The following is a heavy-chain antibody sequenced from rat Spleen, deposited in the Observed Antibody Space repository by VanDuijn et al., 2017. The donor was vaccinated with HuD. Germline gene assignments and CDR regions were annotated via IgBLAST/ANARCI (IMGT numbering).Heavy chain of an antibody. V-gene: IGHV5-31*01. D-gene: IGHD1-12*01. CDR3: TRAGYYRDSYAHYFDY. CDR1: GFTFNNYW. J-gene: IGHJ2*01. CDR2: ITNTGGSI. Sequence: EVQLVESGGGLVQPGRSLKLSCVASGFTFNNYWMSWIRQAPGKGLEWVASITNTGGSIYYPDSVKGRFTISRDNAQNTLYLQMNSLRSEDTATYYCTRAGYYRDSYAHYFDYWGQGVMVTVSS.